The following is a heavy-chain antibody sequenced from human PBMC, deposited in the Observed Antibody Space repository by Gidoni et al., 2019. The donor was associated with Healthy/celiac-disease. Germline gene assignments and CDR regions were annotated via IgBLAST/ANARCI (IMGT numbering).Heavy chain of an antibody. CDR3: AKDGYCSSTSCYPPLNWFDP. J-gene: IGHJ5*02. V-gene: IGHV3-23*01. CDR1: GFTFSSYA. Sequence: EVQLLESGGGLVQPGGSLRLSCAASGFTFSSYAMSWVRQAPGKGLEWVSAISVSGGRTYYADSVKGRFTISRENSKNTLYLQMNSLRAEDTAVYYCAKDGYCSSTSCYPPLNWFDPWGQGTLVTVSS. CDR2: ISVSGGRT. D-gene: IGHD2-2*03.